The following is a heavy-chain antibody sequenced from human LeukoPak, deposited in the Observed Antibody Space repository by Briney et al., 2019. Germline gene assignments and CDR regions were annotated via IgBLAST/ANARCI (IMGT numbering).Heavy chain of an antibody. Sequence: GGSLRLSCAASGFTVSSNYMSWVRQAPGKGLEWVSVIYSGGSTYYADSVKGRFTISRDNSKNTLYLQMNSLRAEDTAVYYCATGHSGLSFDYWGQGTLVTVSS. CDR1: GFTVSSNY. V-gene: IGHV3-66*01. D-gene: IGHD6-19*01. J-gene: IGHJ4*02. CDR3: ATGHSGLSFDY. CDR2: IYSGGST.